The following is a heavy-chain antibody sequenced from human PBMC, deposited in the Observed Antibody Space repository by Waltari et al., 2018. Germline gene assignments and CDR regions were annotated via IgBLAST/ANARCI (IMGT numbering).Heavy chain of an antibody. J-gene: IGHJ4*02. CDR2: ISYDGSNK. V-gene: IGHV3-30-3*01. Sequence: QVQLVESGGGVVQPGRSLRLSCAASGFTFSSYAMHWVRQAPGKGLEWVAVISYDGSNKYYADSVKGRFTISRDNSKNTLYLQMNSLRAEDTVVYYCAREGVQGAADYWGQGTLVTVSS. CDR1: GFTFSSYA. CDR3: AREGVQGAADY. D-gene: IGHD3-10*01.